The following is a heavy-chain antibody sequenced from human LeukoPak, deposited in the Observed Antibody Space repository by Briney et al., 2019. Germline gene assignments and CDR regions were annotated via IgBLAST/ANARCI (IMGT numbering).Heavy chain of an antibody. D-gene: IGHD3-3*01. V-gene: IGHV3-30*18. J-gene: IGHJ4*02. CDR1: GFTFSSYG. Sequence: GGSLRLSCAASGFTFSSYGMHWVHQAPGKGLEWVAVISYDGSNKYYADSVKGRFAISRDNSKKTLYLQMNSLRAEDTAVYYCAKDLGFSMYYFDYWGQGTVVTVSS. CDR3: AKDLGFSMYYFDY. CDR2: ISYDGSNK.